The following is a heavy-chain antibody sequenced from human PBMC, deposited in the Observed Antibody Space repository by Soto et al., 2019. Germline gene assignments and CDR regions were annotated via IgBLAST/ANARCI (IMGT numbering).Heavy chain of an antibody. V-gene: IGHV3-30-3*01. J-gene: IGHJ4*02. D-gene: IGHD1-1*01. CDR3: ARDLTDNYSFDS. CDR1: GFAFSRHA. CDR2: ISNTGRTK. Sequence: QVHLVESGGGVVQPGRSLRLSCAASGFAFSRHAMDWVRQAPDKGLEWVAFISNTGRTKDYADSVKGRFTISRDNSKNTLYLQMDSLRADDTALYYCARDLTDNYSFDSWGQGTLVTVSS.